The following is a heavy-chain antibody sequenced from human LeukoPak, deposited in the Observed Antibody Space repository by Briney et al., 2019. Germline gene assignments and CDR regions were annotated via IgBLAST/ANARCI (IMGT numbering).Heavy chain of an antibody. CDR3: ARGGIAVNFGY. CDR1: GYTFTGYY. D-gene: IGHD6-19*01. CDR2: ISAYNGNT. Sequence: ASVTVSCKASGYTFTGYYMHWVRQAPGQGLEWMGWISAYNGNTNYAQKLQGRVTMTTNTSTSTAYMELRSLRSDDTAVYYCARGGIAVNFGYWGQGTLVTVSS. J-gene: IGHJ4*02. V-gene: IGHV1-18*04.